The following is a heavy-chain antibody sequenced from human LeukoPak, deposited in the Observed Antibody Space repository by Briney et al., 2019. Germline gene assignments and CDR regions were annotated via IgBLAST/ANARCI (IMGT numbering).Heavy chain of an antibody. J-gene: IGHJ3*02. CDR3: ARDMTYCTNGVCHDAFDI. Sequence: SVKVSCKASGGTFSSYAISWVRQAPGQGLEWMGGIIPIFGTANYAQKFQGRVTITTDESTSTAYMELSSLRSEDTAVYYCARDMTYCTNGVCHDAFDIWGQGTMVTVSS. D-gene: IGHD2-8*01. CDR2: IIPIFGTA. V-gene: IGHV1-69*05. CDR1: GGTFSSYA.